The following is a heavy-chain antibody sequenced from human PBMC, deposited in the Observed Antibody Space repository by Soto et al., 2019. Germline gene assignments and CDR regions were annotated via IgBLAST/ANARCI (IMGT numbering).Heavy chain of an antibody. CDR1: GGSINSSSYF. J-gene: IGHJ5*02. V-gene: IGHV4-39*01. D-gene: IGHD6-19*01. CDR2: IYYSGST. CDR3: ARHYSSGSRNWFDP. Sequence: SETLSLTCSVSGGSINSSSYFWGWVRQPPGKGLEWIGSIYYSGSTYYNPSLRSRVTISVDTSKSQFSLKLSSVTAADTAVFYCARHYSSGSRNWFDPWGQGTLVTVS.